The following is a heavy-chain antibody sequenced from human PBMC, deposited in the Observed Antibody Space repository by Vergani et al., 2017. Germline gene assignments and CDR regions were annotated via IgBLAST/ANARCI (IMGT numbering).Heavy chain of an antibody. Sequence: EVQLVESGGGVVRPGGSLRLSCAASGFTFDDYAMHWVRQAPGKGLEWVSGISWNSGSIGYADSVKGRFTISRDNAKNALYLQMNSLRAEDTALYYCAKDMIRGYSGYDPYMAFDIWGQGTMVTVSS. CDR1: GFTFDDYA. D-gene: IGHD5-12*01. CDR3: AKDMIRGYSGYDPYMAFDI. CDR2: ISWNSGSI. V-gene: IGHV3-9*01. J-gene: IGHJ3*02.